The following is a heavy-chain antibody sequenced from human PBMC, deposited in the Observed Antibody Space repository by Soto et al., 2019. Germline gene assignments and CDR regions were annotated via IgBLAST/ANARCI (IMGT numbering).Heavy chain of an antibody. CDR2: IANDGSYI. V-gene: IGHV3-30*04. Sequence: QVLLVESGGGVVQPGRSLRLSCAASRFTFNNNVLHWVRQAPGKGLEWVALIANDGSYIYYADSVKGRFTISRDDYRSTLLLQLNSLTAEDTAVYFCVTEGGLAGKTAGEAWDIWRQGTIVTVSS. CDR1: RFTFNNNV. D-gene: IGHD1-1*01. J-gene: IGHJ3*02. CDR3: VTEGGLAGKTAGEAWDI.